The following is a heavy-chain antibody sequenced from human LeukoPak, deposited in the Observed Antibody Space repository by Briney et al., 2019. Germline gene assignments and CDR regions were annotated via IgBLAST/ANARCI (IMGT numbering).Heavy chain of an antibody. CDR1: GFIFSSYW. CDR3: ARDRGIAVAGSVWFDP. V-gene: IGHV3-23*01. J-gene: IGHJ5*02. D-gene: IGHD6-19*01. CDR2: ISGSGGST. Sequence: GGSLRLSCAASGFIFSSYWMSWVRQAPGKGLEWVSAISGSGGSTYYADSVKGRFTISRDNSKNTLYLQMNSLRAEDTAVYYCARDRGIAVAGSVWFDPWGQGTLVTVSS.